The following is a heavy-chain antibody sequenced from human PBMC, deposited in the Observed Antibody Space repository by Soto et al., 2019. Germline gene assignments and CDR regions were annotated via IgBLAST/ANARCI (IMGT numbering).Heavy chain of an antibody. Sequence: QVQLVESGGGVVQPGRSLRLSCAASGFTFSIYAMHWVRQAPGTGLEWVAVISYDGSNKYYADSVKGRFTISRDNSKNTVYLQMNSLRAEESAVYYCEREYSDGWSDPWGQGTLVTVSS. V-gene: IGHV3-30-3*01. CDR3: EREYSDGWSDP. D-gene: IGHD2-21*01. J-gene: IGHJ5*02. CDR2: ISYDGSNK. CDR1: GFTFSIYA.